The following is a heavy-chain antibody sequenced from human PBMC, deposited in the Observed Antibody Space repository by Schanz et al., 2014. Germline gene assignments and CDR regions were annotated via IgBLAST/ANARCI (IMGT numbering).Heavy chain of an antibody. D-gene: IGHD5-12*01. CDR3: AKDMNREATAPES. J-gene: IGHJ5*02. Sequence: QVQLVESGGGVVQPGRSLRLSCAASGFTFSSYGMHWVRQVPGKGLEWVAVVCYDGSKKYYADSVKGRFTVSRDNSKNTVYLHMNSLRDEDTAVYYCAKDMNREATAPESWGQGTLVTVSS. CDR2: VCYDGSKK. CDR1: GFTFSSYG. V-gene: IGHV3-33*06.